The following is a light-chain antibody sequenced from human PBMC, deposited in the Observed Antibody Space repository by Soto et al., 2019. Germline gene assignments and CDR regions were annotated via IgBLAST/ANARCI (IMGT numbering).Light chain of an antibody. CDR1: QSVNNRY. Sequence: EIVLTQSPGTLYLSPGERATLSCRASQSVNNRYLAWYQQIPGQAPRLVIFGASSRATGIPDRFSGSGSGTDFTLTISRLEPEDFAVYYCQQHGRSPGVTFGGGTKVEIK. V-gene: IGKV3-20*01. CDR3: QQHGRSPGVT. J-gene: IGKJ4*01. CDR2: GAS.